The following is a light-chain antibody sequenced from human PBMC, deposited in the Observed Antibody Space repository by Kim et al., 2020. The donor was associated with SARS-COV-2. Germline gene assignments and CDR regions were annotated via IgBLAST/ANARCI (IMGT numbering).Light chain of an antibody. CDR3: QSGDSSGSYLI. CDR2: KDN. J-gene: IGLJ2*01. Sequence: SYELTQPPSVSVSPGQTARITCSGDTLTKQYAYWYQQKAGQAPVLVIYKDNERPSGIPERFFASSSGTTVTLTIRGVQAEDEADYYCQSGDSSGSYLIFG. V-gene: IGLV3-25*03. CDR1: TLTKQY.